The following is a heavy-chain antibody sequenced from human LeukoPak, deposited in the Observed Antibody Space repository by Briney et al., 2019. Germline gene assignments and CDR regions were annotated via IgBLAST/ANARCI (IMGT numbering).Heavy chain of an antibody. CDR3: ARDPDSSSKSIAPYYYYYGMDV. J-gene: IGHJ6*02. Sequence: GGSLRLSCAASGFTFSTYGMHWVRQAPGKGLEWVAVIWYDGSNKYYADSVKGRFTISRDNSKNTLYLQMNSLRAEDTAVYYCARDPDSSSKSIAPYYYYYGMDVWGQGTTVTVSS. D-gene: IGHD6-6*01. CDR2: IWYDGSNK. CDR1: GFTFSTYG. V-gene: IGHV3-33*08.